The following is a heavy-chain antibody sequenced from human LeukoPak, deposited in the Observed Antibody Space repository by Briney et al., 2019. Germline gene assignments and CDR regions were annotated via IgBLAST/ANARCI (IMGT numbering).Heavy chain of an antibody. CDR3: ARARYSSSSYYFDY. CDR1: GFTFSSYA. Sequence: GGSLRLSCAASGFTFSSYAMHWVRQAPGKGLEWVAVISYDGSNKYYADSVKGRFTISRDNSKNTLYLQMNSLRAEDTAVYYCARARYSSSSYYFDYWGQGTLVTVSS. D-gene: IGHD6-6*01. CDR2: ISYDGSNK. J-gene: IGHJ4*02. V-gene: IGHV3-30-3*01.